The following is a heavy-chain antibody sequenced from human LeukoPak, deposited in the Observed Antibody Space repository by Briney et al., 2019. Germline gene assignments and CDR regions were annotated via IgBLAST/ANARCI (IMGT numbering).Heavy chain of an antibody. CDR3: ARYGDYDYYHMDV. CDR1: GFAVSSNY. J-gene: IGHJ6*03. Sequence: GGSLRLSCAASGFAVSSNYMSWVRQAPGKGLEWVSVIYSGGTTYYADHVRGRFTISRDNSKNTLYLQMNSLRAEDTAVYYCARYGDYDYYHMDVWGKGTTVTVSS. V-gene: IGHV3-53*01. D-gene: IGHD4-17*01. CDR2: IYSGGTT.